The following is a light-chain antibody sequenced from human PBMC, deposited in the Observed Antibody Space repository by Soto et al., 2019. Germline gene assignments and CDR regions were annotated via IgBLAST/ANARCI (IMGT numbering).Light chain of an antibody. CDR2: AVT. J-gene: IGLJ2*01. CDR1: SSDVGNYNY. V-gene: IGLV2-14*01. Sequence: QSALTQPASVSGSPGQSITISCTGTSSDVGNYNYVSWYQQYPGKAPKLMIYAVTNRPSGVSYRFSGSKSGNTASLTISGLQAEDEADYYCSSYTSSTPVVFGGGTKLTVL. CDR3: SSYTSSTPVV.